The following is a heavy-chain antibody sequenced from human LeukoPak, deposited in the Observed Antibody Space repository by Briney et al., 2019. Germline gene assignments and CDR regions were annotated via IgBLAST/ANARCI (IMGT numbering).Heavy chain of an antibody. D-gene: IGHD3-22*01. CDR3: ARQKIEVFNWFDL. CDR2: IYYSGRT. V-gene: IGHV4-39*07. Sequence: PSETLSLTCTVSGVSISTSSYYWGWIRQPPGKGLEWIGNIYYSGRTYYSPSLKSRVTISVDTSKNQSSLKLSSVTAADTAVYYCARQKIEVFNWFDLWGQGTLVTVSS. CDR1: GVSISTSSYY. J-gene: IGHJ5*02.